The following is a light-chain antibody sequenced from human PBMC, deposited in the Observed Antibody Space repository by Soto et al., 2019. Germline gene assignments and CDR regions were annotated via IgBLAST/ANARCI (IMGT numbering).Light chain of an antibody. CDR2: VVI. V-gene: IGLV2-14*01. Sequence: QSALTQPASVSGSPGQSITISCTGTSNDVGGYKYVSWSQQPPGKPPKFIIYVVINRPSVVSNLFSGSKFGNTASLTISGLQAEDEADYYCSSYTSSSTLGGVFGTGTKVTVL. CDR3: SSYTSSSTLGGV. J-gene: IGLJ1*01. CDR1: SNDVGGYKY.